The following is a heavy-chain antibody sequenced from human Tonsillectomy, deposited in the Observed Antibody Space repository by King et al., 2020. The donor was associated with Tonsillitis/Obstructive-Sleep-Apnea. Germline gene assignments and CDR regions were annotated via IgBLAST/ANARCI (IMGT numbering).Heavy chain of an antibody. V-gene: IGHV3-72*01. D-gene: IGHD3-10*01. CDR3: AGGGVTMVRGAYMDV. CDR2: TRNKANSYTT. J-gene: IGHJ6*03. CDR1: GFTLSDHY. Sequence: VQLVESGGGLVQPGGSLRLSCAASGFTLSDHYMDWVRQAPGKGLEWVGRTRNKANSYTTEYAASVKGRFTISRDDSKNSLYLQMNSLKTEDTAVYYWAGGGVTMVRGAYMDVWGKGTTVTVSS.